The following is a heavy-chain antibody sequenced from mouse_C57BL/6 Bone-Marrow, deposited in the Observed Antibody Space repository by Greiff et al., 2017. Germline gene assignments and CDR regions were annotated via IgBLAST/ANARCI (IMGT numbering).Heavy chain of an antibody. V-gene: IGHV1-4*01. D-gene: IGHD1-1*01. CDR1: GYTFTSYT. CDR3: ARKSSYVDWYFDV. J-gene: IGHJ1*03. Sequence: QVQLQQSGAELARPGASVKMSCKASGYTFTSYTMHWVKQRPGQGLEWIGYINPSSGYTKYNQKFKDKATLTADKSSSTAYMQLSSLTSEDSAVYYCARKSSYVDWYFDVWGTGTTVTVSS. CDR2: INPSSGYT.